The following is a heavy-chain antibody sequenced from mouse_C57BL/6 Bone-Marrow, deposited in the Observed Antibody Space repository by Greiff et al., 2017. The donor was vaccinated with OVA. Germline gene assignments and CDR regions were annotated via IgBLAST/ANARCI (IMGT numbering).Heavy chain of an antibody. CDR2: IYPRSGNT. J-gene: IGHJ1*03. CDR1: GYTFTSYG. CDR3: ARSPYYYGSYWYFDV. D-gene: IGHD1-1*01. V-gene: IGHV1-81*01. Sequence: VQLQQSGAELARPGASVKLSCKASGYTFTSYGISWVKQRPGQGLEWIGEIYPRSGNTYYNEKFKGKATLTADKSSSTAYMELRSLTSEDSAVYFCARSPYYYGSYWYFDVWGTGTTVTVSS.